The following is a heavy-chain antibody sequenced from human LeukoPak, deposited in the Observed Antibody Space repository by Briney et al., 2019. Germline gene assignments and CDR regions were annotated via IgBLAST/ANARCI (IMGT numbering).Heavy chain of an antibody. Sequence: PGGSLRLSCAASGFTFNTYAMSWVRQAPGKGLEWVSGISGRGSTKSYADSVKGRFTISRDNSKTTLHLQMNSLRAEDTAVYYCARKGDAMKYYFDYWGQGTLVTVSS. D-gene: IGHD2-21*01. J-gene: IGHJ4*02. CDR3: ARKGDAMKYYFDY. V-gene: IGHV3-23*01. CDR1: GFTFNTYA. CDR2: ISGRGSTK.